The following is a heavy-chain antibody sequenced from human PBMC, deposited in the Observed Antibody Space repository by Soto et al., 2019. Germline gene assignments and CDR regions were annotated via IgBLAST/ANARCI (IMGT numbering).Heavy chain of an antibody. CDR2: IYDTGTT. CDR3: ARVDDYGDYFDY. V-gene: IGHV4-61*01. D-gene: IGHD4-17*01. Sequence: QVQLQESGPGLVKPSETLSLTCTVSGASVRSGSSYWSWVRPPPGRGLEWIGYIYDTGTTNYNPSLKSRVTMSVDTSKNQFSLKLNSLTAADTDVYYGARVDDYGDYFDYWGQGTLATVSS. J-gene: IGHJ4*02. CDR1: GASVRSGSSY.